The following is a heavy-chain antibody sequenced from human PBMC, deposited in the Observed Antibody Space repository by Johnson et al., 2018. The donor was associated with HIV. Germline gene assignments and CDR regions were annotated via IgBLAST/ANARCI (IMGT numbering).Heavy chain of an antibody. Sequence: VQLVESGGGLVQPGGSLRLSCAVSGFTVINNYMTWVRQAPGKGLEWVSIIYSRDTTYYADSVTGRFSISRASSKNTLYLQLNSLGDEDTAVYYCAKNFGKILAAGGLEVGDSFDIWGQGTMVTVSS. J-gene: IGHJ3*02. CDR2: IYSRDTT. CDR1: GFTVINNY. D-gene: IGHD6-13*01. CDR3: AKNFGKILAAGGLEVGDSFDI. V-gene: IGHV3-66*01.